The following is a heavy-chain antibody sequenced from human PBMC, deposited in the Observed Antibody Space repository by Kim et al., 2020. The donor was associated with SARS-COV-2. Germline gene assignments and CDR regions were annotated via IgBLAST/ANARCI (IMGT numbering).Heavy chain of an antibody. CDR2: IVPRFDTP. CDR3: AREARCSDGSCPLAY. V-gene: IGHV1-69*13. J-gene: IGHJ1*01. D-gene: IGHD2-15*01. CDR1: GGIFSSYA. Sequence: SVKVSCKASGGIFSSYAFSWLRQAPEQGLEWMGGIVPRFDTPNYAQTFKGRVAITADESTGTVYMELSRLTYEDTAVFYCAREARCSDGSCPLAYWGQGTLVTVSS.